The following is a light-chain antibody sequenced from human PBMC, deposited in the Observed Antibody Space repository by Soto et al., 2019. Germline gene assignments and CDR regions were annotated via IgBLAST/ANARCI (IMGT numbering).Light chain of an antibody. V-gene: IGKV3-20*01. CDR2: GAS. Sequence: EIVLTQSPGILSLSPGERATLSCRASQSVSSYLVWYQHKPGQAPRLLIYGASIRATGVPDRFSGSGSGTDFTLTISRLEPEDFAVYYCQQYDSSPRTFGQGTKVESK. CDR1: QSVSSY. J-gene: IGKJ1*01. CDR3: QQYDSSPRT.